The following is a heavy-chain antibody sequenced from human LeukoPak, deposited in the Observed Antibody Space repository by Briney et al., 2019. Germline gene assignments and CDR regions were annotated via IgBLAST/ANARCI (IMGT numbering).Heavy chain of an antibody. V-gene: IGHV3-23*01. CDR3: AKSGGRLRYFDWLQNWFDP. Sequence: GGSLRLSCAASGFTFSTYGMSWVRQAPGKGLEWVSGIGGSGRNTNYADSVRGRFAISRDNLKTTLYLQMNSLRAEDTAVYYCAKSGGRLRYFDWLQNWFDPWGQGTLVTVSS. CDR2: IGGSGRNT. D-gene: IGHD3-9*01. CDR1: GFTFSTYG. J-gene: IGHJ5*02.